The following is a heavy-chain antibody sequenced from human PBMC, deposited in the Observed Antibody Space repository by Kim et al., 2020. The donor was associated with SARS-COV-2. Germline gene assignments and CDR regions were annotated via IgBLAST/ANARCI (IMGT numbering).Heavy chain of an antibody. D-gene: IGHD3-22*01. CDR3: ARLGSSGSSY. V-gene: IGHV3-21*01. Sequence: GGSLRLSCAASGFTFISYSMNWVRQAPGKGLEWVSSISGSGSHIFYTDSVKGRFTTSRDNAKNLLSLQMNSLTAEDTAVYYCARLGSSGSSYWGQGTLVTVPS. CDR2: ISGSGSHI. CDR1: GFTFISYS. J-gene: IGHJ4*02.